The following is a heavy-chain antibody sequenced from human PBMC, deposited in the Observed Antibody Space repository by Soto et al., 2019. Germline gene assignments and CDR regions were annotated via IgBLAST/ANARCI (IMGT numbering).Heavy chain of an antibody. CDR1: GYTFTSYG. V-gene: IGHV1-18*04. D-gene: IGHD4-17*01. CDR3: ARDYGVNFVLRAFDI. Sequence: ASVKGSCKASGYTFTSYGISWVRQAPVRGLECMVCISAYNGNKNSAQNLQGRVTMTTDTSTSTAYMELRSLRSDDTAVYYCARDYGVNFVLRAFDIWG. CDR2: ISAYNGNK. J-gene: IGHJ3*02.